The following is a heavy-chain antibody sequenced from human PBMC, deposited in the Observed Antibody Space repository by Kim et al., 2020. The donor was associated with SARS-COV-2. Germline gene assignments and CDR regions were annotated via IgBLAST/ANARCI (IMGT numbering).Heavy chain of an antibody. J-gene: IGHJ3*02. CDR3: ARNQPDLGRIVAKYTDAFDI. V-gene: IGHV3-30-3*01. CDR1: GFTFSSYA. Sequence: GGSLRLSCAASGFTFSSYAMHWVRQAPGKGLEWVAVISYDGSNKYYADSVKGRFTISRDNSKNTLYLQMNSLRAEDTAVYYCARNQPDLGRIVAKYTDAFDIWGQGTMVTVSS. CDR2: ISYDGSNK. D-gene: IGHD2-15*01.